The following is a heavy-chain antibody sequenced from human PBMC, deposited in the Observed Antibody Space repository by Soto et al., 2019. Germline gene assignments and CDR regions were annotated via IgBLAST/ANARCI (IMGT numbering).Heavy chain of an antibody. CDR1: GFTFSSYA. CDR2: ISGSGGST. J-gene: IGHJ2*01. D-gene: IGHD5-12*01. CDR3: AKARGSWYFDL. V-gene: IGHV3-23*01. Sequence: EVQLLESGGALVQPGGSLRLSCAASGFTFSSYAMSWVRQAPGKGLEWVSSISGSGGSTYYADSVKGRFTISRDNSKNTLFLQMDSRGADDTAVYYCAKARGSWYFDLWGRGTLVTVSS.